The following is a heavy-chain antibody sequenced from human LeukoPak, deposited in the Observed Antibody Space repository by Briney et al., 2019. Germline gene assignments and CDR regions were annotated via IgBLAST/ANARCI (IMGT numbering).Heavy chain of an antibody. CDR2: IAYDGSRA. CDR3: TRYNNDHFDY. J-gene: IGHJ4*02. V-gene: IGHV3-33*01. D-gene: IGHD1-14*01. CDR1: GFTFGGYG. Sequence: GGSLRLSCAGSGFTFGGYGMHWFRQTPGKGLEWVAVIAYDGSRAFYADSVKGRFTISRDNSKNTVSVQMDDLRAEDTAVYYCTRYNNDHFDYWGQGTLVTASS.